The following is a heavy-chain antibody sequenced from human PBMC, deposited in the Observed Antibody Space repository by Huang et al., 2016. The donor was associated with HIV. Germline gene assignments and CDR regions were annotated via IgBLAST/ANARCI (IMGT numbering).Heavy chain of an antibody. V-gene: IGHV4-39*02. J-gene: IGHJ1*01. Sequence: LQESGPGLVGPSETLSLTCAVSGDSINSNTFYWGWIRRAPGKAREWIGSIYYSGTTYYNPALKRRARIAVDASKNRIFLHLRSVTAADTGVYYCARTGVAVSDDPEYFQHWGQGALVTIS. D-gene: IGHD3-3*01. CDR1: GDSINSNTFY. CDR3: ARTGVAVSDDPEYFQH. CDR2: IYYSGTT.